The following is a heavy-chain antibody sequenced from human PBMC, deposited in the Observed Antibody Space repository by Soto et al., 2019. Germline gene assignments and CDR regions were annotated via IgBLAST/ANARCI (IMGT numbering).Heavy chain of an antibody. Sequence: AGESLKISCKGSGYTSTNYWIGWVRQMPGKGLEWMGIIYPGDSATKYNPSFQGQVTISADKSITTTYLQWSSLKASDTAIYYCAASIFYYGMDVWGQGTTVTVSS. CDR1: GYTSTNYW. CDR2: IYPGDSAT. V-gene: IGHV5-51*01. CDR3: AASIFYYGMDV. J-gene: IGHJ6*02.